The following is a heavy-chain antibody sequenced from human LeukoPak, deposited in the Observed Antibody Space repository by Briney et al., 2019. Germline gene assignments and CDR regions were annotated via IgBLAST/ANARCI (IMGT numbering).Heavy chain of an antibody. V-gene: IGHV4-61*02. J-gene: IGHJ5*02. Sequence: NPSQTLSLTCTVSGDSISSGDYYWSWIRQPAGKGLEWIGRISSSGSTNYNPSLKSRVTISVDTSKNQFSLKLSSVTAADTAVYFCARAYRSSWYANWFDPWGQGTLVTVSS. D-gene: IGHD6-13*01. CDR1: GDSISSGDYY. CDR3: ARAYRSSWYANWFDP. CDR2: ISSSGST.